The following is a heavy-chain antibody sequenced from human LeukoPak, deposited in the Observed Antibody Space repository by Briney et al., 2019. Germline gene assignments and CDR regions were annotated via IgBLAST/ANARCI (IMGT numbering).Heavy chain of an antibody. CDR3: ARDGVVPAAKDFDY. V-gene: IGHV3-21*01. CDR2: ISSSSSYI. J-gene: IGHJ4*02. D-gene: IGHD2-2*01. Sequence: SGGSLRLSCAASGFTFSSYSMNWVRQAPGKGLEWVSSISSSSSYIYYADSVKGRFTISRDNAKNSLYLQMNSLSGVETAVYYCARDGVVPAAKDFDYWGQGTLVTVSS. CDR1: GFTFSSYS.